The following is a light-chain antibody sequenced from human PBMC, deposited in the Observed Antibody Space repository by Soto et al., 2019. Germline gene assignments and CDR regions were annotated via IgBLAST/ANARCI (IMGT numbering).Light chain of an antibody. CDR2: GAS. J-gene: IGKJ1*01. CDR1: QSVSSSY. V-gene: IGKV3-20*01. CDR3: QQYGSSLWT. Sequence: EIVLTQSPGTLSLSPGERATLSCRASQSVSSSYLAWYQQKPGQAPRLLIYGASSRATGIPDRFSGSGSGTDFTLNISRLEPEDLAVYYCQQYGSSLWTFGKGTKVEIK.